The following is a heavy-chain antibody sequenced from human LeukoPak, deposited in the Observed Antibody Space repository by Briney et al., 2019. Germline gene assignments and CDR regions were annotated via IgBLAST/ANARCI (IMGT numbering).Heavy chain of an antibody. CDR2: IYYSGST. CDR3: ARDDYYDSS. V-gene: IGHV4-59*01. J-gene: IGHJ4*02. D-gene: IGHD3-22*01. CDR1: GGSISSYY. Sequence: PSGTLSLTCTVSGGSISSYYWSWIRQPPGKGLEWIGYIYYSGSTNYNPSLKSRVTISVDTSKNQFSLKLSSVTAADTAAYYCARDDYYDSSWGQGTLVTVSS.